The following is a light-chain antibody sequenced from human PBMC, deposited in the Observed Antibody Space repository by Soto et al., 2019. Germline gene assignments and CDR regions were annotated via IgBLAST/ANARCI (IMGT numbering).Light chain of an antibody. V-gene: IGKV3-20*01. CDR2: GAS. J-gene: IGKJ2*01. CDR1: QSVSSSY. Sequence: EIVLTQSPGTLSLSPGERATLSCRASQSVSSSYLAWYQKKPGQAPRLLIYGASSRATGIPDRFSGSGSGTDFTLTISRLEPEDFAVYFCQQYGNSPPNTFGQGTKLEIK. CDR3: QQYGNSPPNT.